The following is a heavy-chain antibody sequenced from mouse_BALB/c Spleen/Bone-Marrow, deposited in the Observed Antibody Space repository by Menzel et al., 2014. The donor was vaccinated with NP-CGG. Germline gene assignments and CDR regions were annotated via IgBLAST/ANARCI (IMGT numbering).Heavy chain of an antibody. J-gene: IGHJ4*01. Sequence: VKLEESGPGLVAPSQSLSITCTVSGFSLTSYGVHWVRQPPGKGLEWLGIIWAGGSTNYNSALMSRLSISKDNSKSQVFLKRNSLQTDDTAMYYCAREDGYFHYYAVDYWGQGTSVTVSS. V-gene: IGHV2-9*02. CDR3: AREDGYFHYYAVDY. CDR1: GFSLTSYG. CDR2: IWAGGST. D-gene: IGHD2-3*01.